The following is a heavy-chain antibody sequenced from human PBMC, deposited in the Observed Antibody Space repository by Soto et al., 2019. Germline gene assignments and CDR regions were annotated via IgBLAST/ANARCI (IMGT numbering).Heavy chain of an antibody. J-gene: IGHJ6*02. CDR2: VFSSGTT. Sequence: VQLRESGPGLVKPSQTLSLTCTVSGDSISSGNKYWSRIRQPPGKGLEWIGYVFSSGTTYYNPSLKGRVSISLDASENQFSLKFASVTDADSAVYYCARVPSPFDYYYAMDVWGQGTTVTVSS. D-gene: IGHD3-16*01. V-gene: IGHV4-30-4*01. CDR1: GDSISSGNKY. CDR3: ARVPSPFDYYYAMDV.